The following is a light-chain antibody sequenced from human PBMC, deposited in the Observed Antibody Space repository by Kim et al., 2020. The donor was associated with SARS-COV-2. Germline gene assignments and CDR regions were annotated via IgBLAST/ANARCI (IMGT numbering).Light chain of an antibody. V-gene: IGLV1-44*01. CDR3: ATWDVSLNGWV. CDR2: NDN. Sequence: GQSGTVSCSGSSPHVGLHFVNWYQQLPGTAPKVFIYNDNQRPSGVPDRFSGSRSGTSASLAISGLQSEDEADYYCATWDVSLNGWVFGGGTKVTVL. CDR1: SPHVGLHF. J-gene: IGLJ3*02.